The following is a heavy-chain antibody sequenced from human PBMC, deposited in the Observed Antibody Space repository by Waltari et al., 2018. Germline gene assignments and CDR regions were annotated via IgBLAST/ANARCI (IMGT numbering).Heavy chain of an antibody. V-gene: IGHV3-7*03. J-gene: IGHJ4*02. CDR2: IKFDGTGE. CDR1: GFPLRMYS. Sequence: EVYLAESGGGLVQPGGSLRRSCVASGFPLRMYSMTWVRQAPGKGLEGVANIKFDGTGEYYVDSVRGRFTISRDNTKNSLYLQMNRLRDDDTAVYYCARGSADFVRFWDSWGQGTLVTVSS. D-gene: IGHD3-10*01. CDR3: ARGSADFVRFWDS.